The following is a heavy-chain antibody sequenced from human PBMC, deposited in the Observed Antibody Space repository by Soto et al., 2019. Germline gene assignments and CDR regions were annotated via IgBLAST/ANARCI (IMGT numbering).Heavy chain of an antibody. J-gene: IGHJ4*02. D-gene: IGHD2-21*01. CDR3: ERHISVPRKMGFCD. CDR2: IYHSGTT. CDR1: GASISDNW. V-gene: IGHV4-4*02. Sequence: QVQLQESGPGLVKPSGTLSLTCAVSGASISDNWWSWVRQPPGKGLEWIGEIYHSGTTHYNPSLWSRVAMSVDESNNRHSLNLNSVTAADKAVYSCERHISVPRKMGFCDCGQGALVTVSS.